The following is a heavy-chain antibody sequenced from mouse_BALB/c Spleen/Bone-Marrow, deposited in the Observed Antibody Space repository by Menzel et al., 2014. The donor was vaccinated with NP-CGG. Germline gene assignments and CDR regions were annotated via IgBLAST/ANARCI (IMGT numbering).Heavy chain of an antibody. D-gene: IGHD2-4*01. J-gene: IGHJ3*01. CDR1: GFTFSSYA. CDR2: ISSGGSYT. V-gene: IGHV5-9-1*01. Sequence: DVMLVESGGGLVKPGRSLKLSCAASGFTFSSYAMSWVRQTPEKRLEWVATISSGGSYTYYPDSVKGRFTISRDNAKNTLYLQMSSLRSEDTAMYYCARKSYYDYDGRPWFAYWGQGTLVTGSA. CDR3: ARKSYYDYDGRPWFAY.